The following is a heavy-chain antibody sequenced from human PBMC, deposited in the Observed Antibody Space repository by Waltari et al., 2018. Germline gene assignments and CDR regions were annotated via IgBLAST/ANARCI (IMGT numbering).Heavy chain of an antibody. CDR2: IYYSGST. CDR3: ARGGRFPLYYFDY. CDR1: GGSISSYY. D-gene: IGHD2-21*01. Sequence: QVQLQESGPGLVKPSETLSLTCTVSGGSISSYYWSGIRQPPGKGLEWIGYIYYSGSTNYHPSLKSRVTISVDTSKNQFSLKLSSVTAADTAVYYCARGGRFPLYYFDYWGQGTLVTVSS. J-gene: IGHJ4*02. V-gene: IGHV4-59*01.